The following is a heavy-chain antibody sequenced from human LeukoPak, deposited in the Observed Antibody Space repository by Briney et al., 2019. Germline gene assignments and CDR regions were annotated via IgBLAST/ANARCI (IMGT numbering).Heavy chain of an antibody. CDR2: ISSSGSTI. CDR3: ARATRGPYYDFWSGYDY. Sequence: GSLRLSCAASGFTFSDYYMSWIRQAPGKGLEWVSYISSSGSTIYYADSVKGRFTISRDNAKSSLYLQMNSLRAEDTAVYYCARATRGPYYDFWSGYDYWGQGTLVTVSS. J-gene: IGHJ4*02. D-gene: IGHD3-3*01. V-gene: IGHV3-11*04. CDR1: GFTFSDYY.